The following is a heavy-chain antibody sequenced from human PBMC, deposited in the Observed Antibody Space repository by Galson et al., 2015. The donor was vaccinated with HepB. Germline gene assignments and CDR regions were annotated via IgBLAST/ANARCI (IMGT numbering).Heavy chain of an antibody. CDR2: IYYSGST. D-gene: IGHD1-14*01. J-gene: IGHJ3*02. CDR3: ARVDHHDAFDI. CDR1: GGSIRTYY. V-gene: IGHV4-59*01. Sequence: ETLSLTCTVSGGSIRTYYWSWIRQPPGKGLEWIGYIYYSGSTNYNPSLKSRVTISVDTSNNQFSLKLSSVTAADTAVYYCARVDHHDAFDIWGQGTMVTVSS.